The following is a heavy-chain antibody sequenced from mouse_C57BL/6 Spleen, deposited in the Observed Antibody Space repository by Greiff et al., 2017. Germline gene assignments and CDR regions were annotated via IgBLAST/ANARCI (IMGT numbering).Heavy chain of an antibody. CDR1: GFTFSDYY. Sequence: DVKVEESEGGLVQPGSSMKLSCTASGFTFSDYYMAWVRQVPEKGLEWVANINYDGSSTYYLNSLKSRFIISRDNAKNILYLQMSSLKSEDTATYYCARIPYDYDEGFDYWGQGTTLTVSS. D-gene: IGHD2-4*01. J-gene: IGHJ2*01. V-gene: IGHV5-16*01. CDR3: ARIPYDYDEGFDY. CDR2: INYDGSST.